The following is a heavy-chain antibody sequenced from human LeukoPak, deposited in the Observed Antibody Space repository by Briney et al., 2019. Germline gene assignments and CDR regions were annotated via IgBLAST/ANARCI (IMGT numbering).Heavy chain of an antibody. CDR1: GGSISSYY. CDR2: IYYSGST. D-gene: IGHD1-26*01. CDR3: ARVGWELPYYFDY. J-gene: IGHJ4*02. V-gene: IGHV4-59*01. Sequence: PSETLSLTCTVSGGSISSYYWSWIRQPPGKGLEWIGYIYYSGSTNYNPSLKSRVTISVDTSKNQFSLTLSSVTAADTAVYYCARVGWELPYYFDYWGQGTLVTVSS.